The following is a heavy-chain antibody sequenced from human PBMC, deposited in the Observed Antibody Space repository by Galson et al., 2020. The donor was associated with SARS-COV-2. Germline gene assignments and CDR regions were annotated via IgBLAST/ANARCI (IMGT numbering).Heavy chain of an antibody. CDR1: GFTFSSYG. D-gene: IGHD2-15*01. CDR2: ISYDGSYR. Sequence: QLGESLKISCAASGFTFSSYGMHWVRQAPGKGLEWVAIISYDGSYRYYADSVKGRFTISRDSSQNTMYLQMSSLRPEDTAVYYCARDRSGHYSFDYWGQGTLVTV. V-gene: IGHV3-30*04. J-gene: IGHJ4*02. CDR3: ARDRSGHYSFDY.